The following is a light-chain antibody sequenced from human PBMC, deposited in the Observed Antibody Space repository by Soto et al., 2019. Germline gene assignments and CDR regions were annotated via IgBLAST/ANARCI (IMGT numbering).Light chain of an antibody. CDR1: QSISSY. CDR3: QQSYSTPWT. V-gene: IGKV1-39*01. CDR2: AAS. J-gene: IGKJ1*01. Sequence: DIQMTQSPSSLFASVGDRVTITCRASQSISSYLNWYQQKPGKAPKLLIYAASSLQSGVPSRFSSSGSGTDFTLTISSLQPEDFATYYCQQSYSTPWTFGQGTKEEIK.